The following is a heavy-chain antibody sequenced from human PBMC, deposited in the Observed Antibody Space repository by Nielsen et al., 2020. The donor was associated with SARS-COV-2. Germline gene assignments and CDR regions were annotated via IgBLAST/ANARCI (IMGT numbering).Heavy chain of an antibody. J-gene: IGHJ6*01. CDR2: ISWNSGSI. CDR3: TLLQEHL. V-gene: IGHV3-9*01. Sequence: SLKISCAASGFTFDDYAMHWVRQAPGKGLEWVSGISWNSGSIAYADSAKGRFTISRDNAKNSLHLQMNSLHQGPIGLPPGTLLQEHLWG. CDR1: GFTFDDYA.